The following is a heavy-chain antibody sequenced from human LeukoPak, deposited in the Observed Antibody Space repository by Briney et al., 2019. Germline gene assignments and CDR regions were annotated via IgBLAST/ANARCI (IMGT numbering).Heavy chain of an antibody. CDR2: IIPIFGTA. V-gene: IGHV1-69*13. J-gene: IGHJ4*02. Sequence: SVKVSCKASGGTFSSYAISWVRQAPGQGLEWMGGIIPIFGTANYAQKFQGRVTITADESTSTAYMELSSLRSEDTAVYYCAGIAYYYDSSGYQNTDYWGQGTLVTVSP. D-gene: IGHD3-22*01. CDR3: AGIAYYYDSSGYQNTDY. CDR1: GGTFSSYA.